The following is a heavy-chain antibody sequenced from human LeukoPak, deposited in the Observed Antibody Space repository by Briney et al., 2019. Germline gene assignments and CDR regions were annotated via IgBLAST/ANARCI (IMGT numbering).Heavy chain of an antibody. V-gene: IGHV3-23*01. D-gene: IGHD6-13*01. CDR3: ARRSSAVGHFDY. Sequence: GGSLRLFCAASGFTFSSYAVTWVRQAPGKGLEWVSTCLTGNTTYYSDSVKGRFTISRDNSKNPLYLQMNSLTAEDTAVYYCARRSSAVGHFDYWGQGTLVTVSS. CDR1: GFTFSSYA. CDR2: CLTGNTT. J-gene: IGHJ4*02.